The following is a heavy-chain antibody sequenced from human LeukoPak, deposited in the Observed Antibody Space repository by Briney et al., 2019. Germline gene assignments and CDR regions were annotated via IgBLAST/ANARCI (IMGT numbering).Heavy chain of an antibody. CDR3: TRDHVYVFDY. Sequence: GGSLRLSCTVSGFTFGDYALSWVGQAPGKGREGVAFIRVKAYGGTTEYAASVKGRFTISRDDSNSIAYLQMNSLKTEDTAVYYCTRDHVYVFDYWGQGTLVTVSS. V-gene: IGHV3-49*04. CDR2: IRVKAYGGTT. J-gene: IGHJ4*02. D-gene: IGHD2-8*01. CDR1: GFTFGDYA.